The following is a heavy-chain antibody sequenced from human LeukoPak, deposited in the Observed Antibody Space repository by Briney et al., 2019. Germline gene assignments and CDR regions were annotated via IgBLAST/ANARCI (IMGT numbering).Heavy chain of an antibody. CDR1: GGSFRTYP. CDR3: ATSESGRSWDWFAP. CDR2: LTQFFRRT. Sequence: ASVKVSCMASGGSFRTYPISWVRQAPGQGLEWMGGLTQFFRRTNYTQKFQGRLTITTDESSSTVYMELSDLRSDDTAVYYCATSESGRSWDWFAPWGQGTLVTVSS. D-gene: IGHD3-10*01. J-gene: IGHJ5*02. V-gene: IGHV1-69*05.